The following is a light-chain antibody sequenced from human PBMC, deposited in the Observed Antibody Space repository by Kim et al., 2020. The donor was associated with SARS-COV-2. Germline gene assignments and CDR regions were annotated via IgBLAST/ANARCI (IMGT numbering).Light chain of an antibody. V-gene: IGKV1-39*01. J-gene: IGKJ5*01. CDR3: QQSYSTPIT. Sequence: ASAGDGGTITCRASQSISSYLNWYQQKPGKAPKLLIYAASSLQSGVPSRCSGSGSGTDFTLTISSLQPEDFATYYCQQSYSTPITFGQGTRLEIK. CDR2: AAS. CDR1: QSISSY.